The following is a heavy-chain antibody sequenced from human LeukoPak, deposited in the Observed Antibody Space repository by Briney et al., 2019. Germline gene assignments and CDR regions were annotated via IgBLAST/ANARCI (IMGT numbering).Heavy chain of an antibody. CDR3: AREGRGRYFDWLLPTSFDP. J-gene: IGHJ5*02. CDR2: IWHDGSAK. CDR1: GFTFSSNG. Sequence: PGGSLRLSCAASGFTFSSNGMSWVRQAPGKGLEWVANIWHDGSAKYYVDSVKGRFTISRDNAKNSLYLQMNSLRAEDTAVYYCAREGRGRYFDWLLPTSFDPWGQGTLVTVSS. D-gene: IGHD3-9*01. V-gene: IGHV3-7*03.